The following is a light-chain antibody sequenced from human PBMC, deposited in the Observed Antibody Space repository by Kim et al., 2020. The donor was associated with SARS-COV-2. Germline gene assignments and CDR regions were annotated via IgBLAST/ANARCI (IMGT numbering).Light chain of an antibody. CDR2: VED. Sequence: SSELTQDPAVSVALGQTVRITCQGDSLTKYDVSWYQQKPGQAPVLVISVEDNRPSGIPDRFSGSRSGNTGLLTITGAQAEDEAVYYCNSRDSNNNVIFGGGTQLTVL. CDR3: NSRDSNNNVI. CDR1: SLTKYD. V-gene: IGLV3-19*01. J-gene: IGLJ2*01.